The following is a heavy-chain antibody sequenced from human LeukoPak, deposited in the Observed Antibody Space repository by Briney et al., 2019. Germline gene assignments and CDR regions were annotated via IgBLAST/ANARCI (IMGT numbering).Heavy chain of an antibody. CDR1: GFTFSNAW. CDR2: IKSKTDSGTT. CDR3: TTTVVIAPSDAFDI. Sequence: GGSLRLSCAASGFTFSNAWMSWVRQAPGKGLEWVGRIKSKTDSGTTDYAAPVKGRFTISRDDSKNTLYLQMNSLKTEDTAVYYCTTTVVIAPSDAFDIWGQGTMVTVSS. D-gene: IGHD2-21*01. J-gene: IGHJ3*02. V-gene: IGHV3-15*01.